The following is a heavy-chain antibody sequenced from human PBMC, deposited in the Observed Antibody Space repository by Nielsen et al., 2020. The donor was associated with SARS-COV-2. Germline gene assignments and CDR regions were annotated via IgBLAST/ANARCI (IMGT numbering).Heavy chain of an antibody. Sequence: ASVKVSCKASGGTFSSYAISWVRQAPGQGLEWMGWISAYNGNTNYAQKLQGRVTMTTDTSTSTAYMELRSLRSDDTAVYYCARVITIFGVADEIDYWGQGTLVTVSS. D-gene: IGHD3-3*01. V-gene: IGHV1-18*01. CDR3: ARVITIFGVADEIDY. J-gene: IGHJ4*02. CDR1: GGTFSSYA. CDR2: ISAYNGNT.